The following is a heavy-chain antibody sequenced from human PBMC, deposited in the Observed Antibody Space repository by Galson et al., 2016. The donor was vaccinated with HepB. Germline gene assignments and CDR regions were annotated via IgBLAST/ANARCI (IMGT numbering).Heavy chain of an antibody. CDR3: ARGKYSGTSYPEYFHY. Sequence: SVKVSCKASGYTFTNYGINWVRQAPGQGLEWMGWISAYNGNTNYSQKLQGRVTMTTDTSTTTAYMELRRLRSDDTAVYYCARGKYSGTSYPEYFHYWGQGTLVIISS. CDR2: ISAYNGNT. CDR1: GYTFTNYG. D-gene: IGHD5-12*01. V-gene: IGHV1-18*04. J-gene: IGHJ1*01.